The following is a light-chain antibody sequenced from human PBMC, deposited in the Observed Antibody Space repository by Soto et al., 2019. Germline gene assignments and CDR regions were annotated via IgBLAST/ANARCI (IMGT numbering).Light chain of an antibody. CDR1: SGHSTYI. V-gene: IGLV4-60*02. CDR2: LEGSGDY. CDR3: ETWNSDIRL. Sequence: QLVPTQSSSASASLGSSVKLTCSLSSGHSTYIIAWHQQQPGKAPRYLMKLEGSGDYNKGAGIPDRLSGSSSGADRYLTISNLRFEDEADYYCETWNSDIRLFVGGTMVTVL. J-gene: IGLJ2*01.